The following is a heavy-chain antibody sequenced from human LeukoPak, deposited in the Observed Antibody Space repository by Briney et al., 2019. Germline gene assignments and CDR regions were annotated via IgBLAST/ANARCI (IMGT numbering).Heavy chain of an antibody. CDR3: ARGGSSGYYYLDY. Sequence: PGRSLRLSCAASGFTFDDYAMHWVRQAPGKGLEWVSGISWNSGSIGYADSVKGRFTISRDNAKNSLYLQMNSLRAEDTAVYYCARGGSSGYYYLDYWGQGTLVTVSS. J-gene: IGHJ4*02. V-gene: IGHV3-9*01. CDR2: ISWNSGSI. CDR1: GFTFDDYA. D-gene: IGHD3-22*01.